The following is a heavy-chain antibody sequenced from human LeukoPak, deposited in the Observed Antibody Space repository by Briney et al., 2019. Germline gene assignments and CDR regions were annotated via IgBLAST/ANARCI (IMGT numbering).Heavy chain of an antibody. CDR3: ARMQRGYYFDY. J-gene: IGHJ4*02. Sequence: SETLSLTCTVSGGSISSYYWSWIRQPPGKGLEWIGYIYYSGTTNYNPSLKSRVTISVDTSKNQFSLKLSSVTAADTAVYYCARMQRGYYFDYWGQGTLVTASS. D-gene: IGHD3-10*01. CDR1: GGSISSYY. V-gene: IGHV4-59*01. CDR2: IYYSGTT.